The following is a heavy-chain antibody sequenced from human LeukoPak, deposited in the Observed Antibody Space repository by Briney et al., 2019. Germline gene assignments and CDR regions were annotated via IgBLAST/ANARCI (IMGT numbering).Heavy chain of an antibody. D-gene: IGHD3-22*01. Sequence: SETLSLTCTVSGGSISSYYWSWIRQPPGKGLEWIGYIYYSGSTNYNPSLKSRVTISVDTSKNQFSLKLSSVTAADTAVYYCARDLYDGRGYYYGDVFEFGGQGKRVTVS. V-gene: IGHV4-59*01. CDR3: ARDLYDGRGYYYGDVFEF. J-gene: IGHJ3*01. CDR2: IYYSGST. CDR1: GGSISSYY.